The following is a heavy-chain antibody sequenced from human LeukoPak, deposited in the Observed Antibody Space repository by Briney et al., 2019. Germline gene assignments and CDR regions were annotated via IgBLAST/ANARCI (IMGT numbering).Heavy chain of an antibody. D-gene: IGHD6-19*01. J-gene: IGHJ4*02. CDR2: ISSSGTFL. CDR1: GFTFSNYE. CDR3: ARVTRGAGSGWFELFDH. Sequence: GGSLRLSLAASGFTFSNYEMNWVRQVPGKGLEWVSYISSSGTFLYYADSVKGRFTISRDNAKNSLYLQMNSLRAEDTAVYYCARVTRGAGSGWFELFDHWGQGTLVTVSS. V-gene: IGHV3-48*03.